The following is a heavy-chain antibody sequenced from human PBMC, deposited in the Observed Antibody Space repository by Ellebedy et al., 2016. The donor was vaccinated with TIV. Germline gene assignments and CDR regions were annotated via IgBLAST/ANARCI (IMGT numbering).Heavy chain of an antibody. Sequence: GESLKISCKGSGYSYTNYWIGWVRQMPGKGLEWMGIIYPDDSDTRYSPSFQGQVTISADKSITTAYLQWINLKASDTAIYYCARLSGSGNFLDYWGQGALVTVSS. CDR1: GYSYTNYW. CDR2: IYPDDSDT. CDR3: ARLSGSGNFLDY. D-gene: IGHD2-15*01. V-gene: IGHV5-51*01. J-gene: IGHJ4*02.